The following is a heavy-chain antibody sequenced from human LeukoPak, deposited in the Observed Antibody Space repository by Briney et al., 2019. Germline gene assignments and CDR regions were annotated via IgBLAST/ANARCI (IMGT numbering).Heavy chain of an antibody. V-gene: IGHV1-69*13. J-gene: IGHJ5*02. CDR2: IIPIFGTA. CDR1: GGTFSSYA. D-gene: IGHD6-13*01. CDR3: ARCVIAAANWFDP. Sequence: SVKVSCKASGGTFSSYAISWVRQAPGQGLEWMGGIIPIFGTANYAQKFQGRVTITADESTSTAYMELSSLRSEDTAVYYCARCVIAAANWFDPWGQGTLVTVSS.